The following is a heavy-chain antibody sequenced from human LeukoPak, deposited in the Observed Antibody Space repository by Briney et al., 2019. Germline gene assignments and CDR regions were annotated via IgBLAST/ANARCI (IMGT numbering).Heavy chain of an antibody. J-gene: IGHJ4*02. CDR2: IYPGDSDT. CDR1: AYSFTSYW. V-gene: IGHV5-51*01. Sequence: PGESLQISSQGSAYSFTSYWTGWVRQMPGKGLEWMGIIYPGDSDTRYSPSFQGQVTISADKSISTAYLQWSSLKASDTAMYYCSRTLLYSSGWYYFDYWGQGTLVTVSS. D-gene: IGHD6-19*01. CDR3: SRTLLYSSGWYYFDY.